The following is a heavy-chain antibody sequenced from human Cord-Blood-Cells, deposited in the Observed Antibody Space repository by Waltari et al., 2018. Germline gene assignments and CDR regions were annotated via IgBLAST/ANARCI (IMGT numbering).Heavy chain of an antibody. CDR3: ARGITMVRGVTGWFDP. CDR2: IYTSGST. J-gene: IGHJ5*02. Sequence: QVQLQESGPGLVKPSETLSLTCTVSGGSISSYYWSWIRQPAGKGLEWIGRIYTSGSTDYNPSRKSGVTRSVDTSKNQFSLKLSSVTAADTAVYYCARGITMVRGVTGWFDPWGQGTLVTVSS. D-gene: IGHD3-10*01. V-gene: IGHV4-4*07. CDR1: GGSISSYY.